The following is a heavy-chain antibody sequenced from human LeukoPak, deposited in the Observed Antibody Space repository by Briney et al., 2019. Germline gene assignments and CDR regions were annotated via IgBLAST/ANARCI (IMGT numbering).Heavy chain of an antibody. Sequence: SETLSLTCTVSGGSISSHYWGWIRQPPGKGLEWIGYIYYSGSTTYNPSLKSRVTISLDTSKNQFSLRLSSVTAADTAVYYCARMGEYCSSTSCSGNWFDPWGQGTLVTVSS. CDR2: IYYSGST. D-gene: IGHD2-2*01. V-gene: IGHV4-59*11. CDR3: ARMGEYCSSTSCSGNWFDP. CDR1: GGSISSHY. J-gene: IGHJ5*02.